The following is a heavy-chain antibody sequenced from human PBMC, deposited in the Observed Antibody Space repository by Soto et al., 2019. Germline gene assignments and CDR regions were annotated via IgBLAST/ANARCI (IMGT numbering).Heavy chain of an antibody. Sequence: ASETLSLTCAVYGGSFSGYYWSWIRQPPGKGLEWIGEINHSGSTNYNPSLKSRVTISVDTSKNQFSLKLSSVTAADTAVYYCARGSYCSSTSCYGYYYYGMDVWGQGTTVTVSS. CDR3: ARGSYCSSTSCYGYYYYGMDV. V-gene: IGHV4-34*01. CDR1: GGSFSGYY. J-gene: IGHJ6*02. D-gene: IGHD2-2*01. CDR2: INHSGST.